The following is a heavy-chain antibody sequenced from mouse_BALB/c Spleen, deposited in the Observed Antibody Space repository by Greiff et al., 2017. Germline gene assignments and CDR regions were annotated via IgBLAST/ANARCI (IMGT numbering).Heavy chain of an antibody. V-gene: IGHV1S81*02. Sequence: VQLQQSGAELVKPGASVKLSCKASGYTFTSYYMHWVKQRPGQGLEWIGEINPSNGGTNFNEKFKSKATLTVDKSSSTAYMQLSSLTSEDSAVYYCTRGDYRYIYAMDYWGQGTSVTVSS. CDR2: INPSNGGT. J-gene: IGHJ4*01. D-gene: IGHD2-14*01. CDR1: GYTFTSYY. CDR3: TRGDYRYIYAMDY.